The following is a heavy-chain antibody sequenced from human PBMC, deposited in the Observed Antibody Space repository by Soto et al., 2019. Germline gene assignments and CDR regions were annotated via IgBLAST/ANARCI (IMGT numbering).Heavy chain of an antibody. CDR1: GYSFTSYD. V-gene: IGHV1-8*01. CDR3: ARAAFASFCSDGGGSYDAPDV. D-gene: IGHD3-3*02. CDR2: MNPNSGNT. J-gene: IGHJ3*01. Sequence: QVQVVQSGAEVKKPGASVKVSCKASGYSFTSYDVNWVRQATGQGLEWMGWMNPNSGNTVYAQKIQGRVTMTRYTPMSTASVELPALTSEDTAFYYCARAAFASFCSDGGGSYDAPDVLGQGTIVTVTS.